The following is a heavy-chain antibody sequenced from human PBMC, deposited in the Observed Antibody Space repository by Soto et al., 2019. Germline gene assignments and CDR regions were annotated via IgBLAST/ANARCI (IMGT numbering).Heavy chain of an antibody. D-gene: IGHD3-16*01. J-gene: IGHJ4*02. CDR1: GYIIKNYW. Sequence: LKISCKASGYIIKNYWIGWVRQMPGQGLEWMGIIFPDDSDTRYSPSFQGHVTISVDKSISTAYVQWSSLKASDSAIYYCFRGGVTSRTFDYWGQGTLVTVS. V-gene: IGHV5-51*01. CDR2: IFPDDSDT. CDR3: FRGGVTSRTFDY.